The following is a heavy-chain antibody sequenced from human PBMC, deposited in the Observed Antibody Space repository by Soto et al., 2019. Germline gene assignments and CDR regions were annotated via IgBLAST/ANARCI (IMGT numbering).Heavy chain of an antibody. Sequence: QITLKESGPTLVKPTQTLTLTCTFSGFSLRNSGVGVGWIRQPPGKALEWLALIYWDDDKRYSTSLKSSLTITKDTTKNQVVLTMTNMDPVDTATYYCAHLTTGGFYFDYWGQGTLVTVSS. D-gene: IGHD4-17*01. V-gene: IGHV2-5*02. CDR1: GFSLRNSGVG. J-gene: IGHJ4*02. CDR2: IYWDDDK. CDR3: AHLTTGGFYFDY.